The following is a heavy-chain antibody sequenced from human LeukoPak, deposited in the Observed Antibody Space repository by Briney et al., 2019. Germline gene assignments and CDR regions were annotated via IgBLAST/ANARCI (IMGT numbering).Heavy chain of an antibody. CDR2: ISSSSSYI. D-gene: IGHD3-10*01. Sequence: GGSLRLSCAASGFTFSSYSMNWVRQAPGKGLEWVSSISSSSSYIYYADSVKGRFTISRDNAKNSLYLQMNSLRAEGTAVYYCARGGRLLWFGESIDYWGQGTLVTVSS. V-gene: IGHV3-21*01. CDR1: GFTFSSYS. CDR3: ARGGRLLWFGESIDY. J-gene: IGHJ4*02.